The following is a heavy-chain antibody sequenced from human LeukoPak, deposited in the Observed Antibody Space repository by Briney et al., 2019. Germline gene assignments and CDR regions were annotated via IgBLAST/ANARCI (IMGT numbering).Heavy chain of an antibody. D-gene: IGHD3-3*01. J-gene: IGHJ5*02. Sequence: PSETLSLTCTVSGGSISSSSYYWGWIRQPPGKGLEWIGSIYYSGSTYYNPSLKSRVTISVDTSKNQFSLKLSSVTAADTAVYYCASYYDFWSGHHNWFDPWGQGTLVTVSS. CDR3: ASYYDFWSGHHNWFDP. CDR2: IYYSGST. V-gene: IGHV4-39*01. CDR1: GGSISSSSYY.